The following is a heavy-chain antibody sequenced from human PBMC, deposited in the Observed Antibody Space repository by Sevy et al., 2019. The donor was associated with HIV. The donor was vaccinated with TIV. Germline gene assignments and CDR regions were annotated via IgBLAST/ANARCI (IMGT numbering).Heavy chain of an antibody. Sequence: ASVKVSCKVSGYTLTELSMHWVRQAPGKGLEWVGTVDPEGGKGIYAQKFKGRLTMTEDTSTETAYMELNSLRSDDTAVDYCATTKDYYDSSGYPFDYWGQGTQVTVSS. CDR3: ATTKDYYDSSGYPFDY. V-gene: IGHV1-24*01. J-gene: IGHJ4*02. CDR2: VDPEGGKG. CDR1: GYTLTELS. D-gene: IGHD3-22*01.